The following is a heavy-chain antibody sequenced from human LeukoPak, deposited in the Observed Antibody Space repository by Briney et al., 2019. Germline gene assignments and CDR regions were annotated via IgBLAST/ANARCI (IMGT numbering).Heavy chain of an antibody. CDR2: INAGGTNT. V-gene: IGHV3-23*01. Sequence: GASLRLSCAASGFTFSNYAMIWVRQAPGKGLEWVSAINAGGTNTYYADSVKGRFTISRDNSKNTLYLQMNSMRAEDTAVYYCAKLVETTNYWGQGTLVTVSS. J-gene: IGHJ4*02. D-gene: IGHD1-26*01. CDR3: AKLVETTNY. CDR1: GFTFSNYA.